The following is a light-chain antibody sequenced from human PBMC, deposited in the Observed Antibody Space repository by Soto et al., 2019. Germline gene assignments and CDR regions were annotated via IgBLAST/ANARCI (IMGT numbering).Light chain of an antibody. J-gene: IGKJ4*01. CDR2: ASS. CDR1: QNVASN. V-gene: IGKV3D-15*01. CDR3: QQYYHWGLS. Sequence: VMTQSPANLSVSPGEGVTLSCRASQNVASNIAWYQVKPAQPPRLLIYASSTRATGIPATCSGSGSGTQFSLTISSLESEDSAVYYCQQYYHWGLSFGGGTKVEI.